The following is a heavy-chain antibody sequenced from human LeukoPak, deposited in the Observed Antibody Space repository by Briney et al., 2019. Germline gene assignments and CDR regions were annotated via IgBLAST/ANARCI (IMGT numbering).Heavy chain of an antibody. D-gene: IGHD3-16*01. CDR3: ARLHALGAEEFDP. V-gene: IGHV4-59*11. J-gene: IGHJ5*02. Sequence: SETLSLTCTVSGGSITGHYWSWIRRPPGEGLEWIGYIHYTGSTNYNPSLNSRITMSVDTPNNQFSLRLTSVTATDTAVYYCARLHALGAEEFDPWGQGALVTVSS. CDR1: GGSITGHY. CDR2: IHYTGST.